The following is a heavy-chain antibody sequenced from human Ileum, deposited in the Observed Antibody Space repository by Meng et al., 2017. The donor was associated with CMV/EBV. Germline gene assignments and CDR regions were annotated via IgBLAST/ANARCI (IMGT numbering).Heavy chain of an antibody. Sequence: QVQLVQSGGGVKKPGSSVKVSCEASGGTFSSNAISWVRHAPGQGLEWMGVISPIFRTSNYAQKFQGRLTITADESTSTAYMELSSLTSGDTAVYYCATSGRGPKYYFDYWGQGTLVTVSS. CDR3: ATSGRGPKYYFDY. D-gene: IGHD1-14*01. V-gene: IGHV1-69*12. J-gene: IGHJ4*02. CDR2: ISPIFRTS. CDR1: GGTFSSNA.